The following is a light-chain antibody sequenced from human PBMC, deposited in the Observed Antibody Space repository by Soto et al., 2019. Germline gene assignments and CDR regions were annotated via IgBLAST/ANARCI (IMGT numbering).Light chain of an antibody. V-gene: IGKV3-11*01. J-gene: IGKJ4*01. CDR3: QQRSNWPLT. Sequence: EIVMTQSPATLSVSPGERATLSCRASQSVGSDLAWYQQKPGQAPRLLMYEASNRATGIPARFSGGGSGTDFTLTISSLEPEDFAVYYCQQRSNWPLTFGGGTKVDI. CDR2: EAS. CDR1: QSVGSD.